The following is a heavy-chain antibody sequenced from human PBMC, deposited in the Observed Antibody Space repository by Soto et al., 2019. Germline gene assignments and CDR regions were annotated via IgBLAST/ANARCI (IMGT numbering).Heavy chain of an antibody. V-gene: IGHV4-59*08. CDR1: GGSISSYY. D-gene: IGHD3-3*01. CDR2: MHNSGST. CDR3: ARGHYDFWSGYFATIDY. J-gene: IGHJ4*02. Sequence: SETLSLTCTVSGGSISSYYWSWIRQPPGKGLEWIGYMHNSGSTKYNPSLKSRVTISADTSKNQFSLKLSSVTAADSAVYYCARGHYDFWSGYFATIDYWGQGTLVTVS.